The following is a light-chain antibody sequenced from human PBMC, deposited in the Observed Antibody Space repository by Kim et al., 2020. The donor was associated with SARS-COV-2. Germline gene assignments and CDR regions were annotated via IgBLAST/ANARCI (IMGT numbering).Light chain of an antibody. CDR2: GKN. Sequence: VALGQTARITCQGASLRSYYASWYQQKPGQAPVLVIYGKNNRPSGIPDRFSGSSSGNTASLTITGAQAEDEADYYCNSRDSSGNYVFGTGTKVTVL. J-gene: IGLJ1*01. CDR1: SLRSYY. V-gene: IGLV3-19*01. CDR3: NSRDSSGNYV.